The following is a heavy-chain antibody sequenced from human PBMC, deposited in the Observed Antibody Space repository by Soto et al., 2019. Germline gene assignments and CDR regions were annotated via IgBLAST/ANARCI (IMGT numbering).Heavy chain of an antibody. CDR1: GFSISNHA. D-gene: IGHD3-3*01. J-gene: IGHJ5*02. V-gene: IGHV3-23*01. Sequence: GYGSLSCVLSGFSISNHAMTRVRQAPGEGLEWVAFISGGGQATHYVDSVKGRFIISRDNSKNMVFLQMNSLRIEDTALYFCAKVGVATDGDYLWGQGTVVTVSS. CDR3: AKVGVATDGDYL. CDR2: ISGGGQAT.